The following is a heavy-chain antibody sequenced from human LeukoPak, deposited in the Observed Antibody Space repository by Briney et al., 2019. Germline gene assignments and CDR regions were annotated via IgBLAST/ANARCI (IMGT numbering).Heavy chain of an antibody. CDR2: IYTSGST. CDR3: AATTHIIYYGSGSYSNRPDY. Sequence: PSETLSLTCTVSGGSISSSSYYWRWIRQPAGKGLEWIARIYTSGSTNYNPSLKSRVTISVDTSKNQFSLKLSSVTAADTAVYYCAATTHIIYYGSGSYSNRPDYWGQGTLVTVSS. J-gene: IGHJ4*02. V-gene: IGHV4-61*02. D-gene: IGHD3-10*01. CDR1: GGSISSSSYY.